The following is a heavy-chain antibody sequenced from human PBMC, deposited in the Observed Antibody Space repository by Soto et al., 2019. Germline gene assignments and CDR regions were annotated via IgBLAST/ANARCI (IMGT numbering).Heavy chain of an antibody. Sequence: EVQLVESGGGLVKPGGSLRLSCAASGFTFSSYSMSWVRQAPWKGLEWVSSISGSSSYIYYADSVRGRFSISRDNAKNSLYRQMNRLRAEDTAVYYCARDLEVYGYSNCHYWGQGTMVTVSS. CDR1: GFTFSSYS. V-gene: IGHV3-21*01. J-gene: IGHJ4*02. CDR2: ISGSSSYI. D-gene: IGHD6-13*01. CDR3: ARDLEVYGYSNCHY.